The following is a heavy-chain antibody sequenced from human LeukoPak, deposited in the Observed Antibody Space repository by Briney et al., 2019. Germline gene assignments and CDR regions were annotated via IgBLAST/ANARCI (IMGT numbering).Heavy chain of an antibody. D-gene: IGHD3-16*01. J-gene: IGHJ4*02. V-gene: IGHV3-30-3*01. CDR1: GFTFSSYA. CDR2: ISYDGSNK. Sequence: PGRSLRLSCAASGFTFSSYAMHWVRQAPGKGLEWVAVISYDGSNKYYADSVKGRFTISRDNSKNTLYLRMNSLRAEDTAVYYCARDGGSVSDYWGQGTLVTVSS. CDR3: ARDGGSVSDY.